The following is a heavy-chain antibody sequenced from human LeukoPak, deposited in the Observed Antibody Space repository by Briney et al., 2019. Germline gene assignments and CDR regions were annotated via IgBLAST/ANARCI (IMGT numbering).Heavy chain of an antibody. D-gene: IGHD6-13*01. V-gene: IGHV3-30-3*01. CDR2: ISVDGSNK. CDR1: GFTFTNYA. Sequence: GGSLRLSCAASGFTFTNYAMHWVRQAPGKGQEWVAVISVDGSNKLYAGSVRGRCTISRDNSKNTMSLQMDSLRGEDTAVYYCARDPRTSSTSRNYFESWGQGTLVTVSS. J-gene: IGHJ4*02. CDR3: ARDPRTSSTSRNYFES.